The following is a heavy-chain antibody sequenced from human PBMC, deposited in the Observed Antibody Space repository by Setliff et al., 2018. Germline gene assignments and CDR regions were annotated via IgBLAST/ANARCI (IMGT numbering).Heavy chain of an antibody. D-gene: IGHD6-19*01. J-gene: IGHJ3*02. V-gene: IGHV1-2*02. CDR2: INANTGGA. CDR3: ARVGGYASAWHGIEAFDI. CDR1: GYIFTNYY. Sequence: ASVKVSCKTSGYIFTNYYIHWVRQAPGQGLEWMGWINANTGGAREVQKFQGRVTMTRDTSIDTAYMEVNRLTYDDTAVYYCARVGGYASAWHGIEAFDIWGQGTKVTVSS.